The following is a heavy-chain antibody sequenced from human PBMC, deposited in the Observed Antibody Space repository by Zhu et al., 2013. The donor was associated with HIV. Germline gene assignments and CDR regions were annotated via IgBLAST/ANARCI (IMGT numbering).Heavy chain of an antibody. J-gene: IGHJ4*02. CDR1: GYTFTSYD. Sequence: QVQLVQSGAEVKKPGASVKVSCKASGYTFTSYDINWVRQSTGQGLEWMGWVNPNSGNTFYTQNFQGRVTMTRDTSKSTAYMELSGLTSEDTAVYYCARGSDLLKMVTIPPHNWGQGTLVTVSS. CDR2: VNPNSGNT. CDR3: ARGSDLLKMVTIPPHN. V-gene: IGHV1-8*01. D-gene: IGHD3-10*01.